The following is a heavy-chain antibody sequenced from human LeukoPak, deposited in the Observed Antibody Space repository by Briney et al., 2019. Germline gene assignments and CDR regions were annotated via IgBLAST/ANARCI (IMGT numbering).Heavy chain of an antibody. D-gene: IGHD4-11*01. J-gene: IGHJ2*01. V-gene: IGHV4-59*01. CDR3: ARDSPGYSSSWYFDL. CDR1: GGSITSYY. Sequence: SETLSLTCTVSGGSITSYYWSWIRQTPGKGLEWIGYVHYSGTTSYNPSLKSRVTISADMSKNQFSLKLSSVTAADTAVYYCARDSPGYSSSWYFDLWGRGTLVTVSS. CDR2: VHYSGTT.